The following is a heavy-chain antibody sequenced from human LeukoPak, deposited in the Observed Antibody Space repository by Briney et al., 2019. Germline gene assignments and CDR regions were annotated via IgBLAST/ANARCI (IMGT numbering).Heavy chain of an antibody. CDR1: GFIFSTYG. Sequence: GGSLRLSCAASGFIFSTYGMHWVRQPPGKGLEWVAVIWYDGSITYYGDSVKGRFTISRDNSKNTLYLQINSLRAEDTAVYYCARDLSLYCSGGSCYSLNYWGQGTLVTVSS. V-gene: IGHV3-33*01. D-gene: IGHD2-15*01. CDR3: ARDLSLYCSGGSCYSLNY. J-gene: IGHJ4*02. CDR2: IWYDGSIT.